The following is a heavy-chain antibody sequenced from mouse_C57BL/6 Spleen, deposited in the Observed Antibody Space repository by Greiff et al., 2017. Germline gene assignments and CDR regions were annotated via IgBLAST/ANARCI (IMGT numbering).Heavy chain of an antibody. D-gene: IGHD1-1*01. V-gene: IGHV1-50*01. J-gene: IGHJ2*01. CDR3: ARTIYYYGSSYFDY. CDR2: IDPSDSYT. CDR1: GYTFTSYW. Sequence: QVQLQQPGAELVKPGASVKLSCKASGYTFTSYWMQWVKQRPGQGLEWIGEIDPSDSYTNYNQKFKGKATLTVDTSSSTAYMQLSSLTSEYSAVYYCARTIYYYGSSYFDYWGQGTTLTVSS.